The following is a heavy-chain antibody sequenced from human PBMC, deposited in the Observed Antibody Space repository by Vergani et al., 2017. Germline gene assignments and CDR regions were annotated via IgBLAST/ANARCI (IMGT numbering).Heavy chain of an antibody. CDR3: ARDRGGDGYNYFRYFDL. CDR2: IIPIFGTA. CDR1: GGTFSSYA. Sequence: QVQLVQSGAEVKKPGSSVKVSCKASGGTFSSYAISWVRQAPGQGLEWMGGIIPIFGTANYAQKFQGRVTITADESTSTAYMWLSSLRSEDTAVYYCARDRGGDGYNYFRYFDLWGRGTLVTVSS. J-gene: IGHJ2*01. D-gene: IGHD5-24*01. V-gene: IGHV1-69*01.